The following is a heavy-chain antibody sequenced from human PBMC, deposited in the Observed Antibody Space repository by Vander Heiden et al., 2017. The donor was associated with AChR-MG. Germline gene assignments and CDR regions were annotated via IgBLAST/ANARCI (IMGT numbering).Heavy chain of an antibody. CDR2: ISWNSGSI. V-gene: IGHV3-9*01. CDR3: AKGSGYDSLTGYYIDY. Sequence: EVQLVESGGGLVQPGRSLRLSCPASGFPFDDYAMHWGRQAPGKGLEWVAGISWNSGSIGYADSVKGRFTISRDNAKNSLYLQMNSLRAEDTALYYCAKGSGYDSLTGYYIDYWGQGTLVTVSS. D-gene: IGHD3-9*01. J-gene: IGHJ4*02. CDR1: GFPFDDYA.